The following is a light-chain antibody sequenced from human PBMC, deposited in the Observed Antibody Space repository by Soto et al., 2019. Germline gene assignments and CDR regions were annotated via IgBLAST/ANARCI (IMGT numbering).Light chain of an antibody. Sequence: DIPLTQSPSFLSASIGDRVTITCRASQGISSYLAWYQQTPGRAPKLLIYASSILQSGVPSRFSGSGSGTEFTLTISSLQPEDFATYYCQQLNTFPVTCGQGTRLDI. CDR2: ASS. CDR3: QQLNTFPVT. V-gene: IGKV1-9*01. CDR1: QGISSY. J-gene: IGKJ5*01.